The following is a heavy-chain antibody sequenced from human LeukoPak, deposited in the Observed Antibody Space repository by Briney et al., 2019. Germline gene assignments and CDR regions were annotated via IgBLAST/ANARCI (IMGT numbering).Heavy chain of an antibody. CDR2: MNPNSGNT. CDR1: GYTFTSYD. V-gene: IGHV1-8*01. Sequence: ASVKVSCKASGYTFTSYDINWVRRANGQGLEWMGWMNPNSGNTGYAQKFQGRVTMTRNTSISTAYMELSSLRSEDTAVYYCARGLQQWLVPSSIDYWGQGTLVTVSS. D-gene: IGHD6-19*01. J-gene: IGHJ4*02. CDR3: ARGLQQWLVPSSIDY.